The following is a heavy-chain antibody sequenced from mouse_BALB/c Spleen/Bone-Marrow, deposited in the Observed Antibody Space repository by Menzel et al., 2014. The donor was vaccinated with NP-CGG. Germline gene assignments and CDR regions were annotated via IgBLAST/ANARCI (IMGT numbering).Heavy chain of an antibody. Sequence: EVKLVESGPELVKPGASVKISRKTSGYTFTEYTMHWVKQSHGKSLEWIGTINPNNGGTSYNQKFKGKATLTVDKSSSTAYMELRSLTSEGSAVYYCARRIPYGYAMDYWGQGTSVTVSS. J-gene: IGHJ4*01. CDR2: INPNNGGT. D-gene: IGHD2-2*01. V-gene: IGHV1-22*01. CDR1: GYTFTEYT. CDR3: ARRIPYGYAMDY.